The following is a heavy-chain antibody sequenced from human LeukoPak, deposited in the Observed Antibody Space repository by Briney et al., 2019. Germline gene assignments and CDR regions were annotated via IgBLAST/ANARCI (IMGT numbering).Heavy chain of an antibody. J-gene: IGHJ4*02. D-gene: IGHD5-24*01. V-gene: IGHV3-48*03. Sequence: GGSLRLSCVASGFSFSSYAINWVRQAPGKGLEWGSYISSSGSTIYYADSVKGRFTISRDNAKNSLYLQMNSLRPEDTAVYYCARFGYNDFDYWGQGTLVTVS. CDR1: GFSFSSYA. CDR3: ARFGYNDFDY. CDR2: ISSSGSTI.